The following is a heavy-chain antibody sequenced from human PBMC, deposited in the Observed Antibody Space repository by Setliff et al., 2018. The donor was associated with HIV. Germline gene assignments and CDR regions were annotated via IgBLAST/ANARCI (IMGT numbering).Heavy chain of an antibody. CDR2: IGSKTYGGTT. CDR3: TRHLGYCNGDAFDV. Sequence: PGGSLRLSCTTSGFMFGDYAVSWVRQAPGKGLEWVGFIGSKTYGGTTECAASVKGRFTISRDDSKSVAYLQMNSLKTEDTAVYYCTRHLGYCNGDAFDVWGPGTMVTVSS. V-gene: IGHV3-49*04. CDR1: GFMFGDYA. J-gene: IGHJ3*01. D-gene: IGHD2-15*01.